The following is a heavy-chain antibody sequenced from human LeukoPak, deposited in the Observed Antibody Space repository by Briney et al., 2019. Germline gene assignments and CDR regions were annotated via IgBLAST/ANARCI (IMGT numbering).Heavy chain of an antibody. CDR2: IRSKTYGGTT. D-gene: IGHD3-22*01. CDR1: GFTFGDYA. Sequence: GGSLRLSCTASGFTFGDYAINWVRQAPGKGLEWVSCIRSKTYGGTTQYAASVKGRFTISRDDSKSIAYLQMDSLKTEDTAVYYCTRSYYYDSSGYYNYWGQGTLVTVSS. V-gene: IGHV3-49*04. J-gene: IGHJ4*02. CDR3: TRSYYYDSSGYYNY.